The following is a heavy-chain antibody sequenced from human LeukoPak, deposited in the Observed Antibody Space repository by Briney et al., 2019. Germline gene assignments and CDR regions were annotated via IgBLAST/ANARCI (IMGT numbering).Heavy chain of an antibody. J-gene: IGHJ4*02. CDR2: INHSGST. V-gene: IGHV4-34*01. CDR3: TEFYFDRSGYAGY. CDR1: GGSFSGYY. D-gene: IGHD3-22*01. Sequence: PSETLSLTCAVYGGSFSGYYWSWIRQPPGKGLEWIGEINHSGSTNYNPSLKSRVTISVDTSKNQFSLKLRSVTAADTAVYYCTEFYFDRSGYAGYWGQGTLVTVSS.